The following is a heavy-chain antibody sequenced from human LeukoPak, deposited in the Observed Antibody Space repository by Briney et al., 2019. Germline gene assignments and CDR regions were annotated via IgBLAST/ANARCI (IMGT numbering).Heavy chain of an antibody. D-gene: IGHD2-21*02. J-gene: IGHJ2*01. V-gene: IGHV4-59*08. CDR3: ARGVGGHIVVVTAIPVVEWYFDL. Sequence: KASETLSLTCAVSGASISSYYWSWIRQPPGKGLEWIGYIYYSGSTNYKPSLKSRVTISVDTSKNQFSLTLSSVTAADTAVYYCARGVGGHIVVVTAIPVVEWYFDLWGRGTLVTVSS. CDR2: IYYSGST. CDR1: GASISSYY.